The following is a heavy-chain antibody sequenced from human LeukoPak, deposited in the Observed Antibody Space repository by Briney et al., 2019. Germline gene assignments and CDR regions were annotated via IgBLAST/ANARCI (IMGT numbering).Heavy chain of an antibody. CDR2: IKQDGSEK. V-gene: IGHV3-7*01. Sequence: GGSLRLSCAASGFTFSSYWMSWVRQAPGKGLEWVANIKQDGSEKYYVDSVKGRFTISRDNAKNSLYLQMNSLRAEDTAVYYCAGDEWSCSSTSCYTDYWGQGTLVTVSS. CDR3: AGDEWSCSSTSCYTDY. J-gene: IGHJ4*02. D-gene: IGHD2-2*02. CDR1: GFTFSSYW.